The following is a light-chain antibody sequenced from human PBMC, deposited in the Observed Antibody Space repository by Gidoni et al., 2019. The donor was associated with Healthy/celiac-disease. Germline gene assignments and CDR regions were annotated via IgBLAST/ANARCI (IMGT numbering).Light chain of an antibody. CDR3: QQCDSTPRT. V-gene: IGKV1-39*01. J-gene: IGKJ2*01. Sequence: DIQITQSPSSLSASVGDRDTITCPARQSISSYLTWYQQKPGKAPKLLIYAASSMQSGVPSRFSGSGSGTDFTLTISSLQPEDFAAYYCQQCDSTPRTFGQGTKLEIK. CDR1: QSISSY. CDR2: AAS.